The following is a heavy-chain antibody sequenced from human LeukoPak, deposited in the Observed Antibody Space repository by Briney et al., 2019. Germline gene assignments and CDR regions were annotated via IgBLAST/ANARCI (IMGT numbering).Heavy chain of an antibody. CDR3: ASEYYDSSGQFAY. J-gene: IGHJ4*02. CDR1: GFTFSSYG. V-gene: IGHV3-33*01. D-gene: IGHD3-22*01. Sequence: GRSLRLSCAASGFTFSSYGMHWVRQAPGKGLEWVAVIWYDGSNKYYADSVKDRFTISRDNSKNTLYLQMNSLRAEDTAVYYCASEYYDSSGQFAYWGQGTLVTVSS. CDR2: IWYDGSNK.